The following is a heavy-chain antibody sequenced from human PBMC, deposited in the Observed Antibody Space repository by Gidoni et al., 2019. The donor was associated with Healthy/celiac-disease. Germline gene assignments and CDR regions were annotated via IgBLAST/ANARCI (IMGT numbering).Heavy chain of an antibody. V-gene: IGHV3-74*01. CDR1: GFTFSSYW. Sequence: EVQLVESGGGLVQPGGSLRLSCAASGFTFSSYWMHWVRQAPGKGLVWVSRINSDGSSTSYADSVKGRFTISRDNAKNTLYLQMNSLRAEDTAVYYCARTKDIVVVPAAWYYYGMDVGGQGTTVTVSS. CDR3: ARTKDIVVVPAAWYYYGMDV. CDR2: INSDGSST. D-gene: IGHD2-2*01. J-gene: IGHJ6*02.